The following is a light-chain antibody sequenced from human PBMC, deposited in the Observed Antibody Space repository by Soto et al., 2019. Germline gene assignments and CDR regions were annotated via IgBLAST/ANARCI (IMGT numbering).Light chain of an antibody. CDR2: RNG. V-gene: IGLV1-47*01. CDR3: NSYATGNTRV. J-gene: IGLJ1*01. CDR1: SSNIGTYY. Sequence: QSVLTEPPSASGTPGQRVTISCSGSSSNIGTYYVDWYQQLPGTAPKLLIHRNGQRPSGVPDRFSGSKSGTSASLAISGLRSEDEADYYCNSYATGNTRVFGTGTKVTVL.